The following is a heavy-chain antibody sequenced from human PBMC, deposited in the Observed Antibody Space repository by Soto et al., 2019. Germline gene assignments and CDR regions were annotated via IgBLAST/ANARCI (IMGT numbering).Heavy chain of an antibody. D-gene: IGHD3-10*02. J-gene: IGHJ5*02. CDR3: ARDVWSGVFGELNWFDP. V-gene: IGHV4-31*03. CDR2: IYYSGST. CDR1: GGSISSGGYY. Sequence: SETLSLACTVSGGSISSGGYYWSWIRQHPGKGLEWIGYIYYSGSTYYNPSLKSRVTISVDTSKNQFSLKLSSVTAADTAVYYCARDVWSGVFGELNWFDPWGQGTLVTVSS.